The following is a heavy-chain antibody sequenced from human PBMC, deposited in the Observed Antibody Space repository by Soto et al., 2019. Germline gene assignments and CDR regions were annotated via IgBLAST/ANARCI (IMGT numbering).Heavy chain of an antibody. D-gene: IGHD2-15*01. CDR1: GGSFSGYY. Sequence: SETLSLTCAVYGGSFSGYYWSWIRQPPGKGLEWIGEINHSGSTNYNPSLKSRVTISVDTSKNQFSLKLSSVTAADTAVYYCARGKEEMVVVAATYYFDYWGQGTLVTVSS. CDR2: INHSGST. V-gene: IGHV4-34*01. CDR3: ARGKEEMVVVAATYYFDY. J-gene: IGHJ4*02.